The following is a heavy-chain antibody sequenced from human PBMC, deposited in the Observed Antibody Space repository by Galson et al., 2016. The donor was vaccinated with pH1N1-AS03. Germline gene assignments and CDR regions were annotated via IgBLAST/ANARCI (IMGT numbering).Heavy chain of an antibody. CDR3: AKDPRGPCTSATCTTTYYFGTDV. CDR1: GYIFTGFY. V-gene: IGHV1-2*04. J-gene: IGHJ6*02. D-gene: IGHD2-2*01. CDR2: INTDSGVT. Sequence: SVKVSCKASGYIFTGFYVHWVRQAPGQGLEWMGWINTDSGVTNYAQKFEAWVTMTRDTSVSTAYMELYGLKSDDTAVYYCAKDPRGPCTSATCTTTYYFGTDVWGQGTTVIVSS.